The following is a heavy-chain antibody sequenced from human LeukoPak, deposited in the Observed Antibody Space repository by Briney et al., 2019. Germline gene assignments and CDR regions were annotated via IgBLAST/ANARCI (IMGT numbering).Heavy chain of an antibody. CDR2: ISHSGTT. Sequence: SETLSLTCTVSGFSISSGHYWGWTRPPPGKGLEWIASISHSGTTFYNPSLKSRVTISVDTSKNQFSLTVTSVTAPDTAVYYCSRGQSISAVAVWGQGTLVTVSS. V-gene: IGHV4-38-2*02. J-gene: IGHJ4*02. D-gene: IGHD6-13*01. CDR3: SRGQSISAVAV. CDR1: GFSISSGHY.